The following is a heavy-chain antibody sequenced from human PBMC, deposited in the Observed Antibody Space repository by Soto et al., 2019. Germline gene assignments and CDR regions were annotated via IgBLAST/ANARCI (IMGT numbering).Heavy chain of an antibody. CDR3: ARGLRYCTNGVCQAHLDY. V-gene: IGHV1-69*02. CDR2: IIPILGIA. Sequence: SVKVSCKASGGTFSSYTISWVRQAPGQGLEWMGRIIPILGIANYAQKFQGRVTITADKSTSTAYMELSSLRSEDTAVYYCARGLRYCTNGVCQAHLDYWGQGTLVTVSS. D-gene: IGHD2-8*01. J-gene: IGHJ4*02. CDR1: GGTFSSYT.